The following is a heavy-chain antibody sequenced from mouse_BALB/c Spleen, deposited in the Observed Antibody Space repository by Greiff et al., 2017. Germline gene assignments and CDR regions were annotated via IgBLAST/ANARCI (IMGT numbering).Heavy chain of an antibody. D-gene: IGHD1-1*01. CDR2: IYPGNSDT. CDR3: TRGGYGSSLAWFAY. CDR1: GYTFTSYW. V-gene: IGHV1-5*01. J-gene: IGHJ3*01. Sequence: VQLQQSGTVLARPGASVKMSCKASGYTFTSYWMHWVKQRPGQGLEWIGAIYPGNSDTSYNQKFKGKAKLTAVTSTSTAYMELSSLTNEDSAVYYCTRGGYGSSLAWFAYWGQGTLVTVSA.